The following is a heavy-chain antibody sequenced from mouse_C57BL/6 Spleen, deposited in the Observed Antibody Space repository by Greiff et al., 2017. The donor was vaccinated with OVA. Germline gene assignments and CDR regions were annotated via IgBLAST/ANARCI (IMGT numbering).Heavy chain of an antibody. Sequence: VQLQQPGAELVKPGASVKLSCKASGYTFTSYWMQWVKQRPGQGLEWVGEIDPSDSYTNYNQKFKGKATLTVDTSSSTAYMQLSSLTSEDSAVYYCARKGGFIFWGQGTTLTVSS. D-gene: IGHD1-1*01. CDR3: ARKGGFIF. CDR2: IDPSDSYT. J-gene: IGHJ2*01. CDR1: GYTFTSYW. V-gene: IGHV1-50*01.